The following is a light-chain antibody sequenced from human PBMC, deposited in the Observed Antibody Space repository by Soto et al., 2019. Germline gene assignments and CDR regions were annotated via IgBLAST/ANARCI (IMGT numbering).Light chain of an antibody. J-gene: IGKJ1*01. CDR1: QSVSSN. CDR2: GAS. Sequence: LTRSRATLSVSPRGRAPLSCRASQSVSSNLAWYQQKPGQPPRLLIYGASTRATGIPARFSGGGSGTDFTLTISSLEPEGFVVYYCQRSAGPPPTFGQGTKVDIK. CDR3: QRSAGPPPT. V-gene: IGKV3-15*01.